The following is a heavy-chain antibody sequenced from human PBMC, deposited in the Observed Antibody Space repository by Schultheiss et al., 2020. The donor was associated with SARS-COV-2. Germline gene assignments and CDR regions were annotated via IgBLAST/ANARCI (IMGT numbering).Heavy chain of an antibody. J-gene: IGHJ3*02. Sequence: GGSLRLSCAASGFTFSSYDMHWVRQATGKGLEWVSAIGTAGDTYYPGSVKGRFTISRENAKNSLYLQMNSLRAGDTAVYYCARVPSGYDFWSGYYGAFDIWGQGTMVTVSS. D-gene: IGHD3-3*01. CDR1: GFTFSSYD. V-gene: IGHV3-13*01. CDR2: IGTAGDT. CDR3: ARVPSGYDFWSGYYGAFDI.